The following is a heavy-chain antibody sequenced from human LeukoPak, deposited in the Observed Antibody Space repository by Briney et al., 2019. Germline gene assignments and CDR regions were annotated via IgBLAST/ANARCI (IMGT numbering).Heavy chain of an antibody. CDR2: IYYSGAT. D-gene: IGHD1-7*01. CDR3: ARQRWNYVRGINWFGP. V-gene: IGHV4-39*01. CDR1: GGSISSNY. J-gene: IGHJ5*02. Sequence: SETLSLTCTVSGGSISSNYWSWIRQSPGKGLEWIGSIYYSGATYYNPSLKSRVTISVDTSKNQFSLMLSSVTAADTAVYYCARQRWNYVRGINWFGPWGQGTPVTVSS.